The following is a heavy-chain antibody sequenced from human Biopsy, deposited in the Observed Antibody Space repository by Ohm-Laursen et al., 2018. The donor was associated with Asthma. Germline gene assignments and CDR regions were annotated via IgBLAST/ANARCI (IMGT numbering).Heavy chain of an antibody. Sequence: SLRLSCSASGFTVSSNGMSWVRQPPGKGLEWVSVIYSGGGTFYADSVKGRVTISRDISKNTLSLQMNSLRAEDTAVYLCARFVQAEEGVFWGQGTRVTVSP. CDR1: GFTVSSNG. CDR3: ARFVQAEEGVF. D-gene: IGHD3-10*02. J-gene: IGHJ4*02. CDR2: IYSGGGT. V-gene: IGHV3-53*01.